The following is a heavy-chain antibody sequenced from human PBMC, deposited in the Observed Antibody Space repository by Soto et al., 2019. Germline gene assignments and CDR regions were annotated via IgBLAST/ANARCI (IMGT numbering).Heavy chain of an antibody. J-gene: IGHJ5*02. CDR2: VIPILGRA. D-gene: IGHD2-2*01. Sequence: QVQLVQSGAEVTKPGSSVKVSCKASGGTFSSYTISWVRQAPGQGLEWMGRVIPILGRANYAQKFQGRVTITADKSTSTDYMELSSLRSEDTAVYYCARVPTDIVVVPAAQRDWCDPLGQGTLVTVSS. CDR1: GGTFSSYT. CDR3: ARVPTDIVVVPAAQRDWCDP. V-gene: IGHV1-69*08.